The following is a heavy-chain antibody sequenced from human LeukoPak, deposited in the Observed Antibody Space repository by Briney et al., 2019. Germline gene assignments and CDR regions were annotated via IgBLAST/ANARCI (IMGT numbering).Heavy chain of an antibody. J-gene: IGHJ4*02. CDR3: ARGFSPIAVAGTSFDY. CDR1: GYTFTSYG. D-gene: IGHD6-19*01. CDR2: ISAYNGNT. V-gene: IGHV1-18*01. Sequence: ASVKVSCKASGYTFTSYGISWVRQAPGQGLEWMGWISAYNGNTNYAQKLQGRVTMTTDTSTSTAYMELRSLRSDDTAVYYCARGFSPIAVAGTSFDYWGQGTLVTVSS.